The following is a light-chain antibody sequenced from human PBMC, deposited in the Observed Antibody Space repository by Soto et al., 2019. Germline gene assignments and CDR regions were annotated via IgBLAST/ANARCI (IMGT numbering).Light chain of an antibody. J-gene: IGLJ3*02. Sequence: QSALTQPASMSASPGQSITIPCTGTSSDVGSYNLVSWFQQHPGKVPKLLIYEGTKRPSGLSDRFSGSKSGNTASLTISGLQAEDEADYYCQSYDTSVTGSWVFGGGTKVTVL. CDR1: SSDVGSYNL. V-gene: IGLV2-23*01. CDR2: EGT. CDR3: QSYDTSVTGSWV.